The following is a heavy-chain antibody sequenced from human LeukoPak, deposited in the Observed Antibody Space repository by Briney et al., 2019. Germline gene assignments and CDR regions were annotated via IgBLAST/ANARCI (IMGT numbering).Heavy chain of an antibody. D-gene: IGHD2-2*01. Sequence: GASVKVSCKASGGTFISYAISWVRQAPGQGLEWMGGIIPIFGTANYAQKFQGRVTITADESTSTAYMELSSLRSEDTAVYYCARGDCSSTSCYYGMDVWGQGTTVTVSS. V-gene: IGHV1-69*13. CDR3: ARGDCSSTSCYYGMDV. J-gene: IGHJ6*02. CDR2: IIPIFGTA. CDR1: GGTFISYA.